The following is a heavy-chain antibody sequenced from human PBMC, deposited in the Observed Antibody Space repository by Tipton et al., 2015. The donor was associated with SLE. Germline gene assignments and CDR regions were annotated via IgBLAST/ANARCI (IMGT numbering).Heavy chain of an antibody. CDR2: IYYSGST. CDR3: ASCSRSDAFDI. V-gene: IGHV4-39*07. CDR1: GGSISSSSYY. D-gene: IGHD2-2*01. J-gene: IGHJ3*02. Sequence: TLSLTCTVSGGSISSSSYYWGWIRQPPGKGLEWIGSIYYSGSTYYNPSLKSRVTISVDTSKNQFSLKLSSVTAADTAVYYCASCSRSDAFDIWGQGTTVTVSS.